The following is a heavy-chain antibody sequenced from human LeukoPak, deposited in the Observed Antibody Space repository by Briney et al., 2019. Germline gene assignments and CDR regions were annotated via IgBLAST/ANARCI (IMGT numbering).Heavy chain of an antibody. J-gene: IGHJ4*02. CDR2: IYYSGST. CDR1: GGSISSYY. D-gene: IGHD3-16*02. Sequence: SETPSLTCTVSGGSISSYYWSWIRQPPGKGLEWIGYIYYSGSTNYNPSLKSRVTISVDTSKKQFSLKLSSVTAADTAVYYCARYVWGSYPTFEDYWGQGTLVTVSS. V-gene: IGHV4-59*01. CDR3: ARYVWGSYPTFEDY.